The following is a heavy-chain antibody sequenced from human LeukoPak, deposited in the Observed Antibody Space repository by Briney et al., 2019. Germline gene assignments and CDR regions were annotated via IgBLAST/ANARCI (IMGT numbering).Heavy chain of an antibody. CDR2: IYPGDSDT. CDR3: ARTGAYCSSTSCYEDPYGMDV. J-gene: IGHJ6*02. V-gene: IGHV5-51*01. D-gene: IGHD2-2*01. Sequence: GESLKISCKGSGYSFTSYWIGWVRQMPGKGLEWMGIIYPGDSDTRYSPSFQGQVTISADKSIGTAYLQWSSLKASDTAMYYCARTGAYCSSTSCYEDPYGMDVWGQGTTVTVSS. CDR1: GYSFTSYW.